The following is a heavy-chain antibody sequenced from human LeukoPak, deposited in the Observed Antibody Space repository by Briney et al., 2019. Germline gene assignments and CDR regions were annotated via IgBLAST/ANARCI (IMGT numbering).Heavy chain of an antibody. J-gene: IGHJ6*03. CDR2: ISYDGSNK. CDR3: AKDSLSYMDV. Sequence: GGSLRLSCAASGFTFSSYGMHWVRQAPGKGLEWVAVISYDGSNKYYADSVEGRFTISRDNSKNTLYLQMNSLRAEDTAVYYCAKDSLSYMDVWGKGTTVTVSS. CDR1: GFTFSSYG. V-gene: IGHV3-30*18.